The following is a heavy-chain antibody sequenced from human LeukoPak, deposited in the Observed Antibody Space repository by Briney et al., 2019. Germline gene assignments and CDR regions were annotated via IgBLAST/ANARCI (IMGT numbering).Heavy chain of an antibody. CDR3: ARHADSGFGELAFDY. D-gene: IGHD3-10*01. V-gene: IGHV4-59*08. CDR2: IYYSGST. CDR1: GGSISSYY. J-gene: IGHJ4*02. Sequence: SETLSLTCTVSGGSISSYYWSWVRQPPGKGLEWIGYIYYSGSTNYNPSLKSRLTISVDTSKNQFSLKLSSVTAADTAMYYCARHADSGFGELAFDYWGLGTLVTVSS.